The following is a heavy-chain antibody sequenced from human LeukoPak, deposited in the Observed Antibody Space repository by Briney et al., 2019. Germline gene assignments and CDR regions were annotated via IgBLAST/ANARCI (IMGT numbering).Heavy chain of an antibody. CDR2: IYYSGST. Sequence: SETLSLTCTVSGGSISSSSYYWGWIRQPPGKGLEWIGSIYYSGSTYYNPSLKSRVTISVDTSKNQFSLKLSSVTAADTAVYYCRSLPSTAGGNYYYYYMDVWGKGTTVTVSS. CDR3: RSLPSTAGGNYYYYYMDV. J-gene: IGHJ6*03. D-gene: IGHD6-13*01. V-gene: IGHV4-39*07. CDR1: GGSISSSSYY.